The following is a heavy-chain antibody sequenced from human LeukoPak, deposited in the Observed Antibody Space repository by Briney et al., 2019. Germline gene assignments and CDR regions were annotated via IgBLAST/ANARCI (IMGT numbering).Heavy chain of an antibody. J-gene: IGHJ5*02. V-gene: IGHV4-59*01. Sequence: SETLSLTCTVSGGPISSYYWSWIRQPPGKGLEWIGYIYYSGSTNYNPSLKSRVTISVDTSKNQFSLKLSSVTAADTAVYYCAREVVVAATSTPNWFDPWGQGTLVTVSS. D-gene: IGHD2-15*01. CDR1: GGPISSYY. CDR2: IYYSGST. CDR3: AREVVVAATSTPNWFDP.